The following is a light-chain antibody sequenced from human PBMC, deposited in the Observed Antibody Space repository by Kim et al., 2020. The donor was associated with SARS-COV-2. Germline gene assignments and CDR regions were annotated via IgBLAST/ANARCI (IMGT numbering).Light chain of an antibody. CDR1: QSLRASDGHTY. CDR3: MQSTHLPWA. Sequence: PASRSGKSSQSLRASDGHTYLYWYLQKPGQPPQLLLYEVSGRFSGVPERFSGSGSGTDFTLRISRVEAEDVGIYYCMQSTHLPWAFGQGTKVEI. V-gene: IGKV2-29*03. J-gene: IGKJ1*01. CDR2: EVS.